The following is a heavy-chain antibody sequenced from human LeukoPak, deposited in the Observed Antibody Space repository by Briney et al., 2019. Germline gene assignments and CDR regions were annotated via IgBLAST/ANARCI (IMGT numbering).Heavy chain of an antibody. J-gene: IGHJ4*02. CDR3: ASQLWFGEFHSPFY. CDR2: IYSGGST. CDR1: GFTVSSNY. Sequence: PGGSLRLSCAASGFTVSSNYMSWVRQAPGKGLEWVSVIYSGGSTYYADSVKGRFTISRDNSKNTLYLQMNSLRAEDTAVYYCASQLWFGEFHSPFYWGQGTLVTVSS. D-gene: IGHD3-10*01. V-gene: IGHV3-53*01.